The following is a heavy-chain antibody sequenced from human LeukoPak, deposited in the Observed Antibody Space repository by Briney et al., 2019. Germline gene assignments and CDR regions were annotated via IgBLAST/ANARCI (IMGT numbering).Heavy chain of an antibody. CDR2: IYYSGST. CDR3: ARVSIAARYYYMDV. J-gene: IGHJ6*03. D-gene: IGHD6-6*01. CDR1: GGSISSYY. V-gene: IGHV4-59*01. Sequence: SETLSLTCTVSGGSISSYYWSWIRQPPGKGLEWIGYIYYSGSTNYNPSLKSRVTISVDTSKNQFSLKLSSVTAADTAVYYCARVSIAARYYYMDVWGKGTTVTVSS.